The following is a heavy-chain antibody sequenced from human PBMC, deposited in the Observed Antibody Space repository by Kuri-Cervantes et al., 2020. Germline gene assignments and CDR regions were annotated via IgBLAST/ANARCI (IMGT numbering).Heavy chain of an antibody. D-gene: IGHD3-9*01. CDR3: ARAPTGYSQD. CDR1: GFTFSDSY. CDR2: MSGGSTII. Sequence: LSLTCAASGFTFSDSYMSWIRQAPGKGLEWISYMSGGSTIIYYADSVKGRFTISRDNAKNSLYLQMNSLRAEDTAMYYCARAPTGYSQDWGQGTLVTVSS. V-gene: IGHV3-11*01. J-gene: IGHJ4*02.